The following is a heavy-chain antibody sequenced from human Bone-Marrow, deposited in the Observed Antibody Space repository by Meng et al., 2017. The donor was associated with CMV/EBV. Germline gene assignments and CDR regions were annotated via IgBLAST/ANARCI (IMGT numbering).Heavy chain of an antibody. V-gene: IGHV1-69*05. D-gene: IGHD6-13*01. CDR3: ARQTGYSSTLRWFDP. CDR1: GGTFCRYA. Sequence: SGGTFCRYAIILVRHAPGQGLEWMGGIIPIFAPANYAQEFQGRVTITTDDSTSTAYMELSSLRSEDTAVYYCARQTGYSSTLRWFDPWGQGTLVTVSS. CDR2: IIPIFAPA. J-gene: IGHJ5*02.